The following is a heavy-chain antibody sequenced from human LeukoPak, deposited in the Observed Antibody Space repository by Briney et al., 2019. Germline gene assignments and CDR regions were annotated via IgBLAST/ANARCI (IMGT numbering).Heavy chain of an antibody. J-gene: IGHJ4*02. Sequence: TGGSLRLSCVASGFSFSSYLMHWVRQDPRKGLVWVSRINGDGRNINYADSVRGRFAISRDNAKNSLYLQMNSLRAEDTALYYCAKDKDGGMPTWYFDYWGQGTLVTVSS. D-gene: IGHD3-16*01. V-gene: IGHV3-74*01. CDR1: GFSFSSYL. CDR3: AKDKDGGMPTWYFDY. CDR2: INGDGRNI.